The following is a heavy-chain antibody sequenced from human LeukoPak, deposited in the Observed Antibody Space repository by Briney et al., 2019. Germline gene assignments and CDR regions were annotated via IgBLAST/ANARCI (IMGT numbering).Heavy chain of an antibody. V-gene: IGHV4-34*01. CDR3: ARGRQEISMILVVMTGVSYYLDV. Sequence: PSETLSLTCAVYGGSFSGYYWTWIRRSPGKGLEWIGEINPSGSSYYNPSLKSRLTLSRDTSKNQFSLRLSSVTAADTAVYYCARGRQEISMILVVMTGVSYYLDVWGKGTTVTVS. D-gene: IGHD3-22*01. CDR1: GGSFSGYY. CDR2: INPSGSS. J-gene: IGHJ6*03.